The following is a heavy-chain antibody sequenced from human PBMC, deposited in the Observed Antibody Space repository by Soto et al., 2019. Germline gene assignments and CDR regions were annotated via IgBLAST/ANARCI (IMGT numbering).Heavy chain of an antibody. J-gene: IGHJ4*01. CDR2: ITHDGSGT. CDR3: GSVFEY. V-gene: IGHV3-74*01. CDR1: GVIFANYW. Sequence: ETMSLACAASGVIFANYWMHWVRQVPGRGLVWVSGITHDGSGTKYADSVKGRFTISRDNAKNTVYLQMNSLRPEDTAVYYCGSVFEYWGRGNLVTVSS.